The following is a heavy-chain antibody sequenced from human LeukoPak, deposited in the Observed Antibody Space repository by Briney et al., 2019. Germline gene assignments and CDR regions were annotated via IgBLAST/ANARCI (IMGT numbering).Heavy chain of an antibody. Sequence: GGSLRLSCAASGFTFSSYAMSWVGQAPGKGLEGVSAISGSGGSTYYADSVKGRFTISRDNSKNTLYLQMNSLRAEDTAVYYCAKVSGGATIYYYYYGMDVWGQGTTVTVSS. CDR2: ISGSGGST. V-gene: IGHV3-23*01. CDR3: AKVSGGATIYYYYYGMDV. J-gene: IGHJ6*02. CDR1: GFTFSSYA. D-gene: IGHD1-26*01.